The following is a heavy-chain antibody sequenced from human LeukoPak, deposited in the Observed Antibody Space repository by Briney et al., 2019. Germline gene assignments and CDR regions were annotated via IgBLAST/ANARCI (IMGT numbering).Heavy chain of an antibody. CDR2: ISGGGDST. CDR3: AKGYYYDSAGYYTVDY. V-gene: IGHV3-23*01. Sequence: GGSLRLSCAASGFTFDDYGMHWVRQAPGKGLEWVSGISGGGDSTYYADSVKGRFTISRDNSKNTLYLQMNSLRAEDTAVYYCAKGYYYDSAGYYTVDYWGQGTLVTVSS. J-gene: IGHJ4*02. D-gene: IGHD3-22*01. CDR1: GFTFDDYG.